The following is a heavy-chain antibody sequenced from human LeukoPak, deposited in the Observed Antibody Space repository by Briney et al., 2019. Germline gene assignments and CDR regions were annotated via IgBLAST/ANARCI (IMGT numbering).Heavy chain of an antibody. V-gene: IGHV1-18*01. CDR3: ARGQYVLLWFGDDMGAFDI. J-gene: IGHJ3*02. CDR2: ISAYNGNT. CDR1: GYTFTSYG. D-gene: IGHD3-10*01. Sequence: ASVKVSCKASGYTFTSYGISWVRQAPGQGLEWMGWISAYNGNTNCAQKLQGRVTMTTDTSTSTAYMELRSLRSDDTAVYYCARGQYVLLWFGDDMGAFDIWGQGTMVTVSS.